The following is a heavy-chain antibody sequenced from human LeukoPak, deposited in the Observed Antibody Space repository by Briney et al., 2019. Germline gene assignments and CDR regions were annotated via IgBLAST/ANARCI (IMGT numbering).Heavy chain of an antibody. CDR3: ARDRSLGIIDY. Sequence: SETLSLTCTVSGGSISSFFWSWIRQPPGKGLEWIGYIYYSGSTNYNPSLKSRVTISVDASKNHFSLKLSSVTAADTAVYYCARDRSLGIIDYWGQGTLVTVSS. D-gene: IGHD3-16*01. CDR2: IYYSGST. CDR1: GGSISSFF. V-gene: IGHV4-59*01. J-gene: IGHJ4*02.